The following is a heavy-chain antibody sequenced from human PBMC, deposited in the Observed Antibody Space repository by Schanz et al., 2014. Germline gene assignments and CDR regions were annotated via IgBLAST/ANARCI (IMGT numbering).Heavy chain of an antibody. D-gene: IGHD3-3*01. Sequence: EVQLVESGGGLVQPGGSLRLSCAASGFAFDTYWMSWVRQAPGKGLEWVANIKHDGSEKYYVDSVKGRFTISRDNAKNSMYLEMNSLRAEDTAVFYCARVGGTYYDFWSGVPPTVMHDGFDIWGQGTVVTVSS. CDR3: ARVGGTYYDFWSGVPPTVMHDGFDI. CDR2: IKHDGSEK. CDR1: GFAFDTYW. V-gene: IGHV3-7*01. J-gene: IGHJ3*02.